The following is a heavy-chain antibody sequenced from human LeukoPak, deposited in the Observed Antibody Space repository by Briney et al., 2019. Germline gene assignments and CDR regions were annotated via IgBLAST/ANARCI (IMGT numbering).Heavy chain of an antibody. CDR2: ISSSGSTI. V-gene: IGHV3-48*03. CDR3: ARGVYDSSGYYYP. D-gene: IGHD3-22*01. CDR1: GFTFSNYE. J-gene: IGHJ5*02. Sequence: PGGSLRLSCAASGFTFSNYEMNWVRQAPGKGLEWVSYISSSGSTIYYADSVKGRFTISRDNAKNSLYLQMNSLRAEDTAVYYCARGVYDSSGYYYPWGQGTLVTVSP.